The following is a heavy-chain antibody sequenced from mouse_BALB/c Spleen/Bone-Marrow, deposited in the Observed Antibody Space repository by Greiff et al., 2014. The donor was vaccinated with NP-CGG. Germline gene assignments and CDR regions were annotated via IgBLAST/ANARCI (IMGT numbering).Heavy chain of an antibody. Sequence: QVQLQQPGAELVRPGASVTLSCKASGYTFTDYEMHWVKQTPVHGLEWIGAIDSETGGTAYNQKFKGKATLTADKSSSTAYMELRSLTSEDSAVYYCTREGYYGSSPAWFAYWGQGTLVTVSA. CDR2: IDSETGGT. D-gene: IGHD1-1*01. CDR3: TREGYYGSSPAWFAY. V-gene: IGHV1-15*01. J-gene: IGHJ3*01. CDR1: GYTFTDYE.